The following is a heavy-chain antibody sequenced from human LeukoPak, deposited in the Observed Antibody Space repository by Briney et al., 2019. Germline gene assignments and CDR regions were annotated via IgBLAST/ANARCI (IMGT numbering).Heavy chain of an antibody. V-gene: IGHV1-69*04. CDR3: ARDLGSYYGMDV. CDR2: IIPILGIA. CDR1: GGTFSSYT. D-gene: IGHD6-25*01. Sequence: ASVKVSCKASGGTFSSYTISWVRQAPGQGLEWMGRIIPILGIANYAQKFQGRVTITADKSTSTAYMELSSLRSEDTAVYYCARDLGSYYGMDVWGRGTTVTVSS. J-gene: IGHJ6*02.